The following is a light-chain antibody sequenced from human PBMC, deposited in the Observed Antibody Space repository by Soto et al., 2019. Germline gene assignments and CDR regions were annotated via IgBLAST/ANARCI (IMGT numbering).Light chain of an antibody. CDR2: GAS. CDR3: QQYNNWPPLT. Sequence: EIVMTQSPATLSVSPGERATLSCRASQSVSSSHLAWYQQKPGQAPRLLIYGASTRATGIPARFSGSGSGTEFTLTISSLQSEDFAVYYCQQYNNWPPLTFGGGTKVDIK. V-gene: IGKV3-15*01. J-gene: IGKJ4*01. CDR1: QSVSSSH.